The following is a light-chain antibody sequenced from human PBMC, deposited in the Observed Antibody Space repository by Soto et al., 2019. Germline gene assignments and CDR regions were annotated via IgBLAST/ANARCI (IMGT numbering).Light chain of an antibody. CDR1: SSDVGRYIY. J-gene: IGLJ3*02. Sequence: QSALTQPASVSGSPGQSITISCTGTSSDVGRYIYVSWYQQHPGKAPKLMIYEVRNRPSGVSSRFSGSKSGNTASLTISGLQAEDEAEYYCNSYTSSTTWVFGGGTKLTVL. CDR2: EVR. V-gene: IGLV2-14*01. CDR3: NSYTSSTTWV.